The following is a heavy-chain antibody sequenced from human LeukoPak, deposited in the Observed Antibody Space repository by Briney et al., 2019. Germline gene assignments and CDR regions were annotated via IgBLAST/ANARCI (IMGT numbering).Heavy chain of an antibody. CDR2: IYYSGST. J-gene: IGHJ4*02. Sequence: SETLSLTCTVSGGSISSYYWSWIRRPPGKGLEWIGYIYYSGSTNYNPSLKSRVTISVDTSKNQFSLKLSSVTAADTAVYYCARGTSSGWYYYWGQGTLVTVSS. CDR3: ARGTSSGWYYY. D-gene: IGHD6-19*01. CDR1: GGSISSYY. V-gene: IGHV4-59*01.